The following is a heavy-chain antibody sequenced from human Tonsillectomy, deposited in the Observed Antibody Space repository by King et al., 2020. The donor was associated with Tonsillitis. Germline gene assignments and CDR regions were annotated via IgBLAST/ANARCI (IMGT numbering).Heavy chain of an antibody. CDR2: ISWNSGSI. V-gene: IGHV3-9*01. J-gene: IGHJ6*02. CDR3: AKGVTAGFGVVLAYGMDV. D-gene: IGHD3-3*01. Sequence: EQLVQSGGGLVQPGRSLRLSCAASGFTFDDYAMHWVRQAPGKGLEWVSGISWNSGSIGYADSVKGRFTISRDNAKNSLYLQMNSLRAEDTALYYCAKGVTAGFGVVLAYGMDVWGQGTTVTVSS. CDR1: GFTFDDYA.